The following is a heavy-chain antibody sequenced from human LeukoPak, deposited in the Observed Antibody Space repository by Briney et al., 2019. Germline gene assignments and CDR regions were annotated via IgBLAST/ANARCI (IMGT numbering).Heavy chain of an antibody. V-gene: IGHV3-21*01. CDR1: GFSFSTHN. J-gene: IGHJ4*02. CDR2: IGRDSSYV. Sequence: GGSLGLSCVASGFSFSTHNMNWVRQAPGQGLEWVSSIGRDSSYVYYADSLKGRFTISRDDAKNSLYLQMNNLRAEDTAVYYCASHFAHWGSHLFGYWGQGTLVTVSS. CDR3: ASHFAHWGSHLFGY. D-gene: IGHD7-27*01.